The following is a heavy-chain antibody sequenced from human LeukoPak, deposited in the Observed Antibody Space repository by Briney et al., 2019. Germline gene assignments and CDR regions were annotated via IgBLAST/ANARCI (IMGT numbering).Heavy chain of an antibody. V-gene: IGHV1-69*13. Sequence: ASVKVSCKASGGTFSSYAISWVRQAPGQGLEWMGGIIPIFGTANYAQKFQGRVTITADESTSTAYMELSSLRAEDTAVYYCARHDGKSVGAGAFDIWGQGTMVTVSS. CDR3: ARHDGKSVGAGAFDI. D-gene: IGHD1-26*01. CDR1: GGTFSSYA. CDR2: IIPIFGTA. J-gene: IGHJ3*02.